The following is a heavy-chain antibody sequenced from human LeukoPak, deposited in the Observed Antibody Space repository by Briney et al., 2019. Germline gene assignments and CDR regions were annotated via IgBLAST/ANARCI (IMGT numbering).Heavy chain of an antibody. V-gene: IGHV3-9*01. CDR1: GFTFHNYA. J-gene: IGHJ3*02. CDR2: ISWNSGSI. CDR3: AKAKTIAAAGQPDAFDI. Sequence: GGSLRLSCAASGFTFHNYAMHWVRQAPGKGLEWVSGISWNSGSIGYADSVKGRFTISRDNAKNSLYLQMNSLRAEDTALYYCAKAKTIAAAGQPDAFDIWGQGTMVTVSS. D-gene: IGHD6-13*01.